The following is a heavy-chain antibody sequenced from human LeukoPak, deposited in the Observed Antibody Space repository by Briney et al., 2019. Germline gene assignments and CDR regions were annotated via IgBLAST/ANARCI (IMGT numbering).Heavy chain of an antibody. CDR1: GFTFSSYG. V-gene: IGHV3-33*06. CDR2: IWYDGSNK. CDR3: AKDKYELLLADYFDY. Sequence: PGGSLRLSCAASGFTFSSYGMHWVRQAPGKGLEWVAVIWYDGSNKYYADSVKGRFTISRDNSKNTLYLQMNSLRAEDTAVYYCAKDKYELLLADYFDYWGQGTLVTVSS. D-gene: IGHD3-22*01. J-gene: IGHJ4*02.